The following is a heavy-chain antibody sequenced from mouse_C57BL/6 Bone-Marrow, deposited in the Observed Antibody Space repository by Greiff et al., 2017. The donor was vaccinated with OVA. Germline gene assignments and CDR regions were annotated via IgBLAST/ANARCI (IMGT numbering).Heavy chain of an antibody. CDR2: IRSKSNNYAT. V-gene: IGHV10-1*01. CDR1: GFSFNTYA. CDR3: VRHGRRDGYPRAMDY. D-gene: IGHD2-3*01. J-gene: IGHJ4*01. Sequence: EVKLMESGGGLVQPKGSLKLSCAASGFSFNTYAMNWVRQAPGKGLEWVARIRSKSNNYATYYADSVKDRFTISRDDSESMLYLQMNNLKTEDTAMYYCVRHGRRDGYPRAMDYWGQGTSVTVSS.